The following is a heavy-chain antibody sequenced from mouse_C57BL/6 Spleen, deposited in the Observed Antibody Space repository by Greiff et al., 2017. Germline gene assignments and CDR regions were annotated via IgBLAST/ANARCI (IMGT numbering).Heavy chain of an antibody. CDR1: GSAFSSSW. V-gene: IGHV1-82*01. CDR3: ARLDYYGSSSYYAMDY. Sequence: QVQLQQSGPELVKPGASVKISCKASGSAFSSSWMNWVKQRPGKGLEWIGRIYPGDGDTNYNGKFKGKAPLTADKSSSTASMQLSSLTSEDSAVYFCARLDYYGSSSYYAMDYWGQGTSVTVSS. CDR2: IYPGDGDT. D-gene: IGHD1-1*01. J-gene: IGHJ4*01.